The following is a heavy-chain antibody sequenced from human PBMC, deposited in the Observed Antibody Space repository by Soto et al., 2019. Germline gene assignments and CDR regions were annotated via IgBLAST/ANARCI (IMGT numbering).Heavy chain of an antibody. CDR2: ISYDGSNK. D-gene: IGHD2-21*02. CDR3: AKDKVPVVVTAPFDY. Sequence: GGSLRLSCAASGFTFSSYGMHWVRQAPGKGLEWVAVISYDGSNKYYAASVKGRFTVSRDKSKNTLYLQVNSLRAEDTAVYYCAKDKVPVVVTAPFDYWGQGTLVTVSS. CDR1: GFTFSSYG. J-gene: IGHJ4*02. V-gene: IGHV3-30*18.